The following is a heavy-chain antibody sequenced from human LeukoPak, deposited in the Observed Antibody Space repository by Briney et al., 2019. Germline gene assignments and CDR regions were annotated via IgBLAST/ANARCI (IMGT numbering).Heavy chain of an antibody. CDR2: MYYSGGT. CDR3: SRQFHPGSSSWYFDL. Sequence: SETLSLTCTVSGGSISSSSHYWGWIRQPPGKGLEWIGSMYYSGGTYYNPSLKSRVTISIDTSQNQFSLKLSSVTAADTAVYYCSRQFHPGSSSWYFDLWGRGTLVTVSS. J-gene: IGHJ2*01. D-gene: IGHD6-13*01. CDR1: GGSISSSSHY. V-gene: IGHV4-39*01.